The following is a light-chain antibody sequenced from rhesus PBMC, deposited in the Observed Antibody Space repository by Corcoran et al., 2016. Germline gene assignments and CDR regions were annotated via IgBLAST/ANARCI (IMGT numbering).Light chain of an antibody. CDR1: QGIASW. J-gene: IGKJ1*01. CDR2: RAS. CDR3: LQYDSGPWT. Sequence: DIQMTQSPSSLSASVGDTVTITCRASQGIASWLAWYQQKPGKAPKLLIYRASTFPTGGPSRFSGSRSGSDFTLTIRSLQSEGFATYYCLQYDSGPWTFGQGTKVEIK. V-gene: IGKV1-22*01.